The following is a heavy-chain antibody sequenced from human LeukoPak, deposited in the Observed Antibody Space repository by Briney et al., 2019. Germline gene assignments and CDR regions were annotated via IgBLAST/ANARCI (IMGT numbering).Heavy chain of an antibody. J-gene: IGHJ4*02. V-gene: IGHV1-46*02. CDR3: ARSSGWYYFDF. CDR1: GYTFNSYY. CDR2: INPSAGST. Sequence: ASVKASCKASGYTFNSYYVHWVRQAPGQGLEWMGMINPSAGSTAYAQNFQGRVTVTSDTSTSTVYMEVSSLRSDDTAVYYCARSSGWYYFDFWGQGTLVTVSS. D-gene: IGHD6-19*01.